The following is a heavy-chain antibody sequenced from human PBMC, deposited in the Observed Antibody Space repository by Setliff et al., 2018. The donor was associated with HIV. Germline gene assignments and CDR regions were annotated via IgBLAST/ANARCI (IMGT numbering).Heavy chain of an antibody. J-gene: IGHJ1*01. V-gene: IGHV4-59*12. D-gene: IGHD2-2*01. CDR2: IYHSGGT. Sequence: PSETLSLTCTVSGGSFSSYHWSWIRHPAGKGLEWIGNIYHSGGTHYNPSLRSRVTISVDTSKNHFSLKLSSVTAADTAVYYCARGESTTWDLAEYFQHWGHGTLVTVSS. CDR3: ARGESTTWDLAEYFQH. CDR1: GGSFSSYH.